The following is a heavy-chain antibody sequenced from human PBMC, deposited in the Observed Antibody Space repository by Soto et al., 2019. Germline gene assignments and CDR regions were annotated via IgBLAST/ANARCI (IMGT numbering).Heavy chain of an antibody. CDR1: DASISSGGYY. CDR3: ARYLYSGSYFDS. D-gene: IGHD1-26*01. Sequence: QVQLKESGPGLVKPSQTLSLPCTVSDASISSGGYYWSWIRHHPGKGLEWIGYISYSGSTYHNPSLKSRVTISVDTSKKQFSLKLTSVTAADTAVYYCARYLYSGSYFDSWGQGTLVTVSS. J-gene: IGHJ4*02. V-gene: IGHV4-31*03. CDR2: ISYSGST.